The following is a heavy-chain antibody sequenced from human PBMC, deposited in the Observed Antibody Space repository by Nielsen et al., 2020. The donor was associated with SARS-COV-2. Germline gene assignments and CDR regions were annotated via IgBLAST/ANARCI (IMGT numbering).Heavy chain of an antibody. CDR2: ISYDGSNK. Sequence: SLKISCSASGFTFSSYGMHWVRQAPGKGLEWVAVISYDGSNKYYADSVKGRFTISRENSKNTLYLQMNSLRAEDTAVYYCAKDAAADPFDYWGQGTLVTVSS. J-gene: IGHJ4*02. CDR3: AKDAAADPFDY. CDR1: GFTFSSYG. V-gene: IGHV3-30*18. D-gene: IGHD6-13*01.